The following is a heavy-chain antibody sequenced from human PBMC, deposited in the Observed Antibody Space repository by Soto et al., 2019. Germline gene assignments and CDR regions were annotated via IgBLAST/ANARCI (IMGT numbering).Heavy chain of an antibody. V-gene: IGHV3-23*01. J-gene: IGHJ6*03. CDR2: ISGSGGST. Sequence: SLRLSCAASGFTFSSYAMSWVRQAPGKGLEWVSAISGSGGSTYYADSVKGRFTISRDNSTNTLYLQMNSLRAEDTAVYYCANRGYTRGIIDYYYYLDAWGKGTLVTVSS. D-gene: IGHD3-22*01. CDR1: GFTFSSYA. CDR3: ANRGYTRGIIDYYYYLDA.